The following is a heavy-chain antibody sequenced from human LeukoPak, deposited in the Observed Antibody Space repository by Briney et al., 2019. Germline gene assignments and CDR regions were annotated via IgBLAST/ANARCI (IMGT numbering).Heavy chain of an antibody. CDR3: TSPFGGPIPYYGMDV. CDR1: GFTFGDYA. Sequence: GGSLRLSCTASGFTFGDYAMCWVRQAPGKGLEWVGFIRSKAYGGTTEYAASVKGRFTISRDDSKSIAYLQMNSLKTEDTAVYYCTSPFGGPIPYYGMDVWGKGTTVTVSS. V-gene: IGHV3-49*04. CDR2: IRSKAYGGTT. J-gene: IGHJ6*04. D-gene: IGHD3-16*01.